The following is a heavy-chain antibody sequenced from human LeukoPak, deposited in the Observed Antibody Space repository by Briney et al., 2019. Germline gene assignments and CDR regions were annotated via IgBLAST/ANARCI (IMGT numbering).Heavy chain of an antibody. CDR1: GGSISSYY. V-gene: IGHV4-59*12. CDR2: IYYSGNTY. Sequence: SETLSLTCTVSGGSISSYYWGWIRQPPGKGLEWIGYIYYSGNTYYYNPSLKSRVTISVDTSKNQFSLKLTSVTAADTAVYYCARSSNNWFDPWGQGTLVTVSS. CDR3: ARSSNNWFDP. J-gene: IGHJ5*02.